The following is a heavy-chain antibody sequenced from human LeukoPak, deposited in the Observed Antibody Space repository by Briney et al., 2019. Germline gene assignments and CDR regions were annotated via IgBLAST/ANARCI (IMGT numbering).Heavy chain of an antibody. CDR2: FSYSGST. CDR1: GGSISSSSYY. Sequence: SETLSLTCTVSGGSISSSSYYWGWIRQPPGKGLEWIGSFSYSGSTYYNPSLKSRVTISVDTSKHQFSLKLSSVTAADTAVYYCTGQWGYWGQGTLVTVSS. CDR3: TGQWGY. J-gene: IGHJ4*02. V-gene: IGHV4-39*01. D-gene: IGHD1-26*01.